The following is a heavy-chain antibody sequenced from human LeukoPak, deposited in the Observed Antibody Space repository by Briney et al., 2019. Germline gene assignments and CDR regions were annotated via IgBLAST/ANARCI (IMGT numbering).Heavy chain of an antibody. CDR2: ISYDGSNK. Sequence: PGRSLRLSCAASGFTFSSYAMHWVRQAPGKGLEWVAVISYDGSNKYYADSEKGRFTISRDNSKNTLYLQMNSLRAEDTAVYYCARLTVTTEINYFDYWGQGTLVTVSS. V-gene: IGHV3-30*04. J-gene: IGHJ4*02. D-gene: IGHD4-17*01. CDR3: ARLTVTTEINYFDY. CDR1: GFTFSSYA.